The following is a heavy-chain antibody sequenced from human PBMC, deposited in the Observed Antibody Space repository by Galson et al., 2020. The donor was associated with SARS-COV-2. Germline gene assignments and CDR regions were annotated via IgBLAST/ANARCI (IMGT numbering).Heavy chain of an antibody. D-gene: IGHD3-16*01. CDR2: ISYDGSNK. J-gene: IGHJ6*03. CDR3: AKDHDDAYYCYCCMVV. CDR1: GFTFSSYG. Sequence: GESLKISCAASGFTFSSYGMHWVRQAPGKGLEWVAVISYDGSNKYYADSVKGRFTISRDNSKNTLYLQMNSLRAEDTAVYYCAKDHDDAYYCYCCMVVWGKGTTVTISS. V-gene: IGHV3-30*18.